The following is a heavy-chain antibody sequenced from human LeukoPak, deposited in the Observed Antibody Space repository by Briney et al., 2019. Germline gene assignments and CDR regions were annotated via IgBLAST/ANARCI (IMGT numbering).Heavy chain of an antibody. CDR1: GFTFSSNA. CDR3: VKDLWTAVAASTGLLDP. CDR2: IRSSGVST. J-gene: IGHJ5*02. D-gene: IGHD6-19*01. Sequence: GGSLRLSCSASGFTFSSNAMHWVRQAPGKGLEYVSGIRSSGVSTSYAESVKGRFTIPRDNSKNTMYLQMDSLRAEDTAVYYCVKDLWTAVAASTGLLDPWGQGTLVTVSS. V-gene: IGHV3-64D*09.